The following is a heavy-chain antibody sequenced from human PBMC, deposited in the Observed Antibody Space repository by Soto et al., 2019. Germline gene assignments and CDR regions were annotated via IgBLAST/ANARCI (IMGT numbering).Heavy chain of an antibody. D-gene: IGHD4-4*01. CDR2: IYYSGST. J-gene: IGHJ6*02. Sequence: SETLSLSCTVSGGSISSSSYYWGWIRQTPGKGLEWIGSIYYSGSTYYNPSLKSRVTISVDTSKNQFSLKLSSVTAADTAVYYCARGSYSNYGDNYYYGMDVWGQGTTVTVSS. CDR1: GGSISSSSYY. V-gene: IGHV4-39*01. CDR3: ARGSYSNYGDNYYYGMDV.